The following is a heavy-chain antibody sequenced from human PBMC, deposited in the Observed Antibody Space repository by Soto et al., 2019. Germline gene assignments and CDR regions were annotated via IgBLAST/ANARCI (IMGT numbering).Heavy chain of an antibody. V-gene: IGHV3-74*01. D-gene: IGHD2-8*01. J-gene: IGHJ4*02. CDR3: VRGTNGWRGMDY. Sequence: GSLRLSCATSGFTFSSYPIHWVRQAPGKGPVWVSRITEDGSGTTYADSVKGRFTVTRDNAKNTMYLQMSGLGAEDTAVYHCVRGTNGWRGMDYWGQGTLVTVSS. CDR2: ITEDGSGT. CDR1: GFTFSSYP.